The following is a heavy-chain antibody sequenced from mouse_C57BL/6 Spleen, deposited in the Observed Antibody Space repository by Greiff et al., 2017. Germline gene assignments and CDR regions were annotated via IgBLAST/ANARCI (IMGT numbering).Heavy chain of an antibody. CDR1: GFTFSDYG. Sequence: EVQLVESGGGLVKPGGSLKLSCAASGFTFSDYGMHWVRQAPEKGLEWVACISSGSSTIYYADTVKGRFTISRDNAKNTLFLQMTSLRSEDTAMYYCARGEGFACWGQGTLVTVSA. CDR3: ARGEGFAC. J-gene: IGHJ3*01. V-gene: IGHV5-17*01. CDR2: ISSGSSTI.